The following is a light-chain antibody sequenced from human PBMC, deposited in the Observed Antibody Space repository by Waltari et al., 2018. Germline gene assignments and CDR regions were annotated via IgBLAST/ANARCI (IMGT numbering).Light chain of an antibody. V-gene: IGKV3-11*01. Sequence: EIVLTQSPATLSLSPGERATLSCRASQSVRSYLAWYQQKPGQAPRLLIYAASNRATGVPARVGGSGSGTDFTLIISSLEPEDFAVYYCQQRSNWLTFGGGTKVEI. CDR2: AAS. CDR1: QSVRSY. J-gene: IGKJ4*01. CDR3: QQRSNWLT.